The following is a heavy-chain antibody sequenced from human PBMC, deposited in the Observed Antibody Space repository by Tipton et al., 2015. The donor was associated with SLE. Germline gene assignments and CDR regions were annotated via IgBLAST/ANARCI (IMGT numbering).Heavy chain of an antibody. D-gene: IGHD5-12*01. V-gene: IGHV4-34*01. Sequence: TLSLTCAVYGGSFGDCYWSWIRQPPGKGLEWIGEINHSGGTNDNPSLKSRVTISVDTSKNQFSLKLTSVTAADTAVYYCARGTAKCQWILSDGCDVCGQGAMVTVSS. CDR2: INHSGGT. CDR1: GGSFGDCY. J-gene: IGHJ3*01. CDR3: ARGTAKCQWILSDGCDV.